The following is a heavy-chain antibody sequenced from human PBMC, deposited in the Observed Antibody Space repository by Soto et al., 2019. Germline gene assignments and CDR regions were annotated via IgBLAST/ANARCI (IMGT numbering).Heavy chain of an antibody. CDR2: IYNDGTYS. CDR3: TRGPRPISTGTGAY. Sequence: GGSLRLTCAASGFIFKMYWMHWVRQSPGKGLVWISRIYNDGTYSDYADSVRGRFTISRDNVNDTLYLQMNNLRAEDSGLYYCTRGPRPISTGTGAYWGQGTQVTVSS. D-gene: IGHD3-10*01. V-gene: IGHV3-74*01. J-gene: IGHJ4*02. CDR1: GFIFKMYW.